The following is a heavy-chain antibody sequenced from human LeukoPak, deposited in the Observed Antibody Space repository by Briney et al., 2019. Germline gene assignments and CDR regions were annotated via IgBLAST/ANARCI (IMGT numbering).Heavy chain of an antibody. J-gene: IGHJ6*02. CDR2: INGDGSST. Sequence: HPGGSLRLSCAASGFTFSSYWMHWVRQAPGKGLVWVSRINGDGSSTNYADSVKGRFTISRDNAKNTLYLQMNSLRGEDTAVYHCARVDIRGYRSFYHYYGMDVWGQGTTVIVSS. D-gene: IGHD3-22*01. V-gene: IGHV3-74*01. CDR3: ARVDIRGYRSFYHYYGMDV. CDR1: GFTFSSYW.